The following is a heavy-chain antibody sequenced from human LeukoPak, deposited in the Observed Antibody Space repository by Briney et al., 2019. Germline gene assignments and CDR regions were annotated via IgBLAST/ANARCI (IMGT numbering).Heavy chain of an antibody. D-gene: IGHD6-6*01. J-gene: IGHJ6*03. CDR2: IIPIFGTA. CDR1: GGTFSSYA. V-gene: IGHV1-69*05. CDR3: ARGTGGTIAARLWSDYYYYYYMDV. Sequence: SVKVSCKASGGTFSSYAISWVRQAPGQGLEWMGGIIPIFGTANYAQKFQGRVTITTDESTSTAYMELSSLRSEDTAVYYCARGTGGTIAARLWSDYYYYYYMDVWGKGTTVTVSS.